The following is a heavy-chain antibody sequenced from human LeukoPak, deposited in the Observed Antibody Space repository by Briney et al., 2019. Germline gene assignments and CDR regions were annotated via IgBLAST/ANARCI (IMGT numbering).Heavy chain of an antibody. CDR3: AKNSSGGYSDY. J-gene: IGHJ4*02. D-gene: IGHD6-19*01. Sequence: ASVKVSCKASGYTFTSSGISWVRQAPGQGLEWMGWISTYNGYSKYAQNLQGRVTITADTSTSTAYMELSSLSSDDTAVYYCAKNSSGGYSDYWGQGTLVTVSS. CDR2: ISTYNGYS. CDR1: GYTFTSSG. V-gene: IGHV1-18*01.